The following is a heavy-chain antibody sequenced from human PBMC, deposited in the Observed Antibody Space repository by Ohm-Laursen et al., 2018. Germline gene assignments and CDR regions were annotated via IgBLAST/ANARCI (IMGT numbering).Heavy chain of an antibody. CDR2: IWYDGSNK. Sequence: SLRLSCAAPGFTFSSYGMHWVRQAPGKGLEWVAVIWYDGSNKYYADSVKGRFTISRDNSKNTLYLQMNSLRAEDTAVYYCARDFDYGDPAGAFDIWGQGTMVTVSS. CDR1: GFTFSSYG. D-gene: IGHD4-17*01. CDR3: ARDFDYGDPAGAFDI. J-gene: IGHJ3*02. V-gene: IGHV3-33*01.